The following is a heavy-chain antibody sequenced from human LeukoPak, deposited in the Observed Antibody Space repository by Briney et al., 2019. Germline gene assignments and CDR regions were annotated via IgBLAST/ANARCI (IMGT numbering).Heavy chain of an antibody. J-gene: IGHJ5*02. CDR3: ARGLTTVVSGLFDP. Sequence: SETLSLTCTVSGGSISSSSYYWGWIRQPPGKGLEWIGSIYYSGSTYYNPSLKSRVTISVDTSKNQFSLKLSSVTAADTAVYYCARGLTTVVSGLFDPWGQGTLVTVSS. V-gene: IGHV4-39*07. D-gene: IGHD4-23*01. CDR1: GGSISSSSYY. CDR2: IYYSGST.